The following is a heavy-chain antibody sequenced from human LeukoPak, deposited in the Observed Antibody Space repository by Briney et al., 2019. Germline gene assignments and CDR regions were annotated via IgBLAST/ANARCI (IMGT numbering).Heavy chain of an antibody. CDR2: IYTSGST. Sequence: SETLSLTCTVSGGSISSYYWSWIRQPPGKGLEWIGYIYTSGSTNYNPSLKSRVTISVDTSKNQFSLKLSSVTAADTAVYYCASHCSSWYGGEYHFDYWGQGPLVTVSS. V-gene: IGHV4-4*09. D-gene: IGHD6-13*01. CDR1: GGSISSYY. CDR3: ASHCSSWYGGEYHFDY. J-gene: IGHJ4*02.